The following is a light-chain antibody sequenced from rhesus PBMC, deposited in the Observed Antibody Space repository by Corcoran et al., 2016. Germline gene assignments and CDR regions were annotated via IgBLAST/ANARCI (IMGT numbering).Light chain of an antibody. CDR3: QTYGSSPLT. CDR2: GAS. CDR1: QSVDSG. J-gene: IGKJ4*01. Sequence: QVILTQSPATLSLSPGERATLSCRASQSVDSGLAWYQQKPGQAPRLLIYGASSRATGIPDRFRGSGSGTEFTLTISSLEPENFAVYYCQTYGSSPLTFGGGTKVGLK. V-gene: IGKV3-53*01.